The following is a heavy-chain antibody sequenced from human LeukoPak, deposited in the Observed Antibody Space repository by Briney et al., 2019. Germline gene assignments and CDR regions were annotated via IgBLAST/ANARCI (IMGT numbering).Heavy chain of an antibody. D-gene: IGHD2-2*01. J-gene: IGHJ5*02. CDR2: INHSGST. CDR3: ARGACSSTSCFGGWFDP. Sequence: SETLSLTCAVYGGSFSGYYWSWIRQPPGKGLEWIGEINHSGSTNYNPSLKSRVTISVDTSKNQFSLKLSSVTAADTAVYYCARGACSSTSCFGGWFDPWGQGTLATVSS. V-gene: IGHV4-34*01. CDR1: GGSFSGYY.